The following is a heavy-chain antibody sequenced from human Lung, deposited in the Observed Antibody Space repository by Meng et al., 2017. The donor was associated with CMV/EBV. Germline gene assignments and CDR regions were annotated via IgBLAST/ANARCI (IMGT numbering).Heavy chain of an antibody. CDR1: GGSISSSNW. J-gene: IGHJ4*02. CDR2: IYHSGST. V-gene: IGHV4-4*02. D-gene: IGHD6-19*01. Sequence: QGELQGLGPGLGKPSGTLSLTCAVSGGSISSSNWWSWVRQPPGKGLEWIGEIYHSGSTNYNPSLKSRVTISVDKSKNQFSLKLSSVTAADTAVYYCASFPPPGKQWLVTDYWGQGTLVTVSS. CDR3: ASFPPPGKQWLVTDY.